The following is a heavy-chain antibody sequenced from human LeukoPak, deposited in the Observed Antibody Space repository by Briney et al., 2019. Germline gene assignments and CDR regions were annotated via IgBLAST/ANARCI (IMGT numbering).Heavy chain of an antibody. Sequence: ASVKVSCKASGYTFTSYYMHWVRQAPGQGLEWMGIINPSGGSTSYAQKFQGRVPMTRDTSTSTVYMELSSLRSEDTAVYYCARPGNTAMQFDYWGQGTLVTVSS. J-gene: IGHJ4*02. V-gene: IGHV1-46*01. D-gene: IGHD5-18*01. CDR2: INPSGGST. CDR3: ARPGNTAMQFDY. CDR1: GYTFTSYY.